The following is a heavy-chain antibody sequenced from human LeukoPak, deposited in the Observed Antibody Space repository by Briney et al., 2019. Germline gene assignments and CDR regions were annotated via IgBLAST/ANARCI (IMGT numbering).Heavy chain of an antibody. CDR1: GYTFTSYG. Sequence: GASVKVSCKASGYTFTSYGISWVRQAPGQGLEWMGWTSAYNGNTNYAQKFQGRVTITADESTSTAYMELSSLRSEDTAVYYCARTHDSSGYTYYYCGMDVWGQGTTVTVSS. D-gene: IGHD3-22*01. V-gene: IGHV1-18*01. CDR3: ARTHDSSGYTYYYCGMDV. CDR2: TSAYNGNT. J-gene: IGHJ6*02.